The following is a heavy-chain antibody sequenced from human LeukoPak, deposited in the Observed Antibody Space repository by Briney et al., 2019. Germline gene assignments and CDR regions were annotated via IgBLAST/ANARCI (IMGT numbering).Heavy chain of an antibody. D-gene: IGHD5-12*01. Sequence: ASVKVSCKASGYTFTGYYMHWVRQAPGQGLEWMGWINPNSGGTNYAQKLQGRVTMTTDTSTSTAYMGLRSLRSDDTAVYYCARDWSDSGYDFIRFDPWGQGTLVTVSS. V-gene: IGHV1-2*02. CDR1: GYTFTGYY. CDR2: INPNSGGT. J-gene: IGHJ5*02. CDR3: ARDWSDSGYDFIRFDP.